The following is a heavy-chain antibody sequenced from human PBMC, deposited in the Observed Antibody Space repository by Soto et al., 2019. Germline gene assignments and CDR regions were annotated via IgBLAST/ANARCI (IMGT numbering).Heavy chain of an antibody. CDR1: GFMFDNYA. CDR2: ISCSGHGT. V-gene: IGHV3-23*01. CDR3: AKGRYFDTSGGCANY. J-gene: IGHJ4*02. Sequence: EVKLLESGGGLVPPGASARLSCITSGFMFDNYAMSWVRQSPGRGLEWVAAISCSGHGTVYTQTVQGRFIISRDKSKKTLFLQMNNLRDEDTAVYYCAKGRYFDTSGGCANYWGLGTLVSVSA. D-gene: IGHD3-22*01.